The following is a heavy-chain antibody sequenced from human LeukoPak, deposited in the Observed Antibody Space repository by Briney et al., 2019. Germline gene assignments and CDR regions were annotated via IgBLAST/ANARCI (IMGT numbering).Heavy chain of an antibody. D-gene: IGHD3-22*01. CDR1: GFTFDDYG. CDR2: FNWNGSST. J-gene: IGHJ3*02. CDR3: ARDSLLAYYYDSSGYYVRDAFDI. Sequence: GGSLRLSCAASGFTFDDYGMSWVRQAPGKGLEWVSGFNWNGSSTGYADSVKGRFTISRDNAKNSLYLQMNSLRAEDTALYYCARDSLLAYYYDSSGYYVRDAFDIWGQGTMVTVSS. V-gene: IGHV3-20*04.